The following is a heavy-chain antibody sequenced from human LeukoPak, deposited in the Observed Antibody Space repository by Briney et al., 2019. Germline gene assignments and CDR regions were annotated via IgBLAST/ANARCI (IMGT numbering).Heavy chain of an antibody. J-gene: IGHJ4*02. CDR1: GGSISSYY. V-gene: IGHV4-59*01. CDR2: IYYSGNT. Sequence: SETLSLTCTVSGGSISSYYWSWIRQPPGKALEWIGYIYYSGNTNYNPSLKSRITISLDTSRNQFSLRLTSVTAADTAVYYCARGGGPPSYFDYWGQGTLVSGSS. D-gene: IGHD3-16*01. CDR3: ARGGGPPSYFDY.